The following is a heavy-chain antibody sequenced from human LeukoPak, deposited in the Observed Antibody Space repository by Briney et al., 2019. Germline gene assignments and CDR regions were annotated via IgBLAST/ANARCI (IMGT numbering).Heavy chain of an antibody. Sequence: LSLTCTVSGGSISSGGYYWSWVRQAPGKGLEWVSAISGSGGSTYYADSVKGRFTISRDNSKNTLYLQMNSLRAEDTAVYYCAKDLRRYYDFWSGYPGWFDPWGQGTLVTVSS. J-gene: IGHJ5*02. CDR3: AKDLRRYYDFWSGYPGWFDP. D-gene: IGHD3-3*01. V-gene: IGHV3-23*01. CDR1: GGSISSGGYY. CDR2: ISGSGGST.